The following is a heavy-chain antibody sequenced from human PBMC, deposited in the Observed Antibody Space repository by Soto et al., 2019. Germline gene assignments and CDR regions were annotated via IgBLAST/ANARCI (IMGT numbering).Heavy chain of an antibody. V-gene: IGHV4-34*01. D-gene: IGHD6-6*01. CDR1: VGSFSGYY. CDR2: TNHSGST. J-gene: IGHJ4*02. Sequence: PSETLSLTCAVPVGSFSGYYCSWIRQPPEKVLDWIGETNHSGSTNYNPSLKSRVTISVETSKSQFSLKLSSVTAADTAVYYCARIAARPPSVDYWGQGTLVTVSS. CDR3: ARIAARPPSVDY.